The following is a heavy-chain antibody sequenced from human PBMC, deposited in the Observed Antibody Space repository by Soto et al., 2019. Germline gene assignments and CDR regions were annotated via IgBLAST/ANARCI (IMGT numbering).Heavy chain of an antibody. CDR2: ISYDGSNK. CDR3: AKDHCGGSCYGPGWLQSHFDY. V-gene: IGHV3-30*18. CDR1: GFTFSSYG. D-gene: IGHD2-15*01. J-gene: IGHJ4*02. Sequence: GGSLRLSCAASGFTFSSYGMHWVRQAPGKGLEWVAVISYDGSNKYYADSVKGRFTISRDNSKNTLYLQMNSLRAEDTAVYYCAKDHCGGSCYGPGWLQSHFDYWGQGTLVTVSS.